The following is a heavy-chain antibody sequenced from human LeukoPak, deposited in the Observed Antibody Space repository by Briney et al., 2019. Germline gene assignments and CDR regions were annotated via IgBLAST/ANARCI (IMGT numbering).Heavy chain of an antibody. CDR3: ARSVTPGAFDI. Sequence: GGSLRLSCAASGFTVSRNHMSWVRQAPGKGLEWVSVFYSGGSTYYADSVKGRFTVSRDNSKNTLYLQMNSLRAEDTAVYYCARSVTPGAFDIWGQGTMVTVSS. CDR2: FYSGGST. CDR1: GFTVSRNH. D-gene: IGHD4-11*01. V-gene: IGHV3-53*01. J-gene: IGHJ3*02.